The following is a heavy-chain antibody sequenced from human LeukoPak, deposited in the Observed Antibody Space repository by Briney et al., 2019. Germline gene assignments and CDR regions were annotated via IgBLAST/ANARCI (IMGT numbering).Heavy chain of an antibody. Sequence: SETLSLTCTVSGGSISSGGYYWSWIRQHPGKGLXWIGYIYYSGSTYYNPSLKSRITISVDTSKNQFSLKLSSVTAADTAVYYCASAGAVVNYDFWSGSENWGQGTLVTVSS. V-gene: IGHV4-31*03. J-gene: IGHJ4*02. CDR3: ASAGAVVNYDFWSGSEN. CDR1: GGSISSGGYY. D-gene: IGHD3-3*01. CDR2: IYYSGST.